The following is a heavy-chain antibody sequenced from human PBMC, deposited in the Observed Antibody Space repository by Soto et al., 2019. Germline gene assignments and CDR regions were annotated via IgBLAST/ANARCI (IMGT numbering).Heavy chain of an antibody. D-gene: IGHD4-17*01. CDR3: ARGLMTTVPTNWIDP. CDR1: GGSISSGGYY. V-gene: IGHV4-31*03. Sequence: SETLSLTCTVSGGSISSGGYYWSWIRQHPGKGLEWIGYIYYSGSTYYNPSLKSRVTISVDTSKNQFSLKLSSVTAADTAVYYCARGLMTTVPTNWIDPWGQGTLVTVSS. J-gene: IGHJ5*02. CDR2: IYYSGST.